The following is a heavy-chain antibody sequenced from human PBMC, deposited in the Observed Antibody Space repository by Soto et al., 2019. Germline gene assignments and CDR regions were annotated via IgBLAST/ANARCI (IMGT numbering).Heavy chain of an antibody. CDR2: IHYSGST. CDR3: ATRSYSDAFDI. D-gene: IGHD1-26*01. V-gene: IGHV4-59*08. Sequence: SETLSLSCTVSGGSISSYYWSWIRQPPGKGLEWIGYIHYSGSTNYNPSLKSRVTISVDTSKNQFSLRLSSVTAADTAVYYCATRSYSDAFDIWGQGTMVTVSS. J-gene: IGHJ3*02. CDR1: GGSISSYY.